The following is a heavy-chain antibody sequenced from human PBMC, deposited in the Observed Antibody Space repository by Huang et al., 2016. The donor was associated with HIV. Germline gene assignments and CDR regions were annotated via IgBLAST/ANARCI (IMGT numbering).Heavy chain of an antibody. CDR3: AREVRSVDTDRPDGYYYRGLDV. CDR1: GTSMTRLTFY. D-gene: IGHD2-2*03. CDR2: VYFLGNT. J-gene: IGHJ6*02. Sequence: QLRESGPGLVTPSETLSLNCSASGTSMTRLTFYWGWFRQPPGRGLEGIGSVYFLGNTYYTPSLKSRVTISMDTANKQYSMRLTSVTAADTAVYFCAREVRSVDTDRPDGYYYRGLDVWGQGTTVIVSS. V-gene: IGHV4-39*02.